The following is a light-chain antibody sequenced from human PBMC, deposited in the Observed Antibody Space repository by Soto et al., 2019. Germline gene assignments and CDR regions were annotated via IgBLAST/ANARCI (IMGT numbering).Light chain of an antibody. CDR3: QQSYSTPLT. CDR2: AAS. J-gene: IGKJ4*01. V-gene: IGKV1-39*01. CDR1: QSIGGF. Sequence: IQLTQSPSSLSVSVVDRVTIXCRASQSIGGFLNWYQQKLGKAPKLLIYAASSLQSGVPSRFSGSGSGTDFTLTISSLQPEDFATYYCQQSYSTPLTFGGGTKVDNK.